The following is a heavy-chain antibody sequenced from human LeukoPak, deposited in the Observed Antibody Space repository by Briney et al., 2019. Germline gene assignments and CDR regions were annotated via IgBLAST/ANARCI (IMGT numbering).Heavy chain of an antibody. CDR2: IFSCGAT. CDR3: ARGAVSGRELDS. CDR1: GGSMNTYF. Sequence: SETLSLTCSVSGGSMNTYFWNWIRQPAGKGLEWIGRIFSCGATNYSPSLKSRVIMSLDTSKNQFSLKLNSVSVADTAVYYCARGAVSGRELDSWGQGTLVTVSS. V-gene: IGHV4-4*07. J-gene: IGHJ4*02. D-gene: IGHD6-19*01.